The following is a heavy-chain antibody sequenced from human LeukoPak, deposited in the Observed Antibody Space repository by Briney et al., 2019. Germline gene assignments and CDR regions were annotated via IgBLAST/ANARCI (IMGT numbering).Heavy chain of an antibody. CDR2: ISCSGGST. V-gene: IGHV3-23*01. D-gene: IGHD3-22*01. J-gene: IGHJ1*01. Sequence: PGGSLRLSCAASRFTFSSYAMKWVPQAPGKGREWGLGISCSGGSTYYEDSVRGRFTFSRDNSKNTLYLQMNSLRAEDTAVYYCAKGTYYYDSSGYHPEDYFQHWGQGTLVTVSS. CDR1: RFTFSSYA. CDR3: AKGTYYYDSSGYHPEDYFQH.